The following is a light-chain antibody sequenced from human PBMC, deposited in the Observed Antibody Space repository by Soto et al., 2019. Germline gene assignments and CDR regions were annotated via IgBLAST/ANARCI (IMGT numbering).Light chain of an antibody. CDR1: QSISSH. CDR3: QQSYRTPRT. CDR2: AAS. J-gene: IGKJ1*01. Sequence: IEMTQSPSSLSASVGDRVTITCRASQSISSHLNWYQQKPGKAPKLLIYAASSLQSGVPSRFSGSGSGTDFTLTISSLRPEDFATYYCQQSYRTPRTFGQGTKVEIK. V-gene: IGKV1-39*01.